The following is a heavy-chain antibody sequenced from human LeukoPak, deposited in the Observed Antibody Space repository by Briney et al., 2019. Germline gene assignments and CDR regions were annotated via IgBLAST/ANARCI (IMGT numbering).Heavy chain of an antibody. Sequence: SETLSLTCTVSGGSISSYYWSWIRQPPGKGLEWIGYIFYSGSTNYNPSLKSRVTISVDTSKNQFSLNLSSVTAADTAVYYCAREGSGWDPFDYWGQGSLVTVSS. CDR1: GGSISSYY. CDR3: AREGSGWDPFDY. J-gene: IGHJ4*02. CDR2: IFYSGST. V-gene: IGHV4-59*01. D-gene: IGHD6-19*01.